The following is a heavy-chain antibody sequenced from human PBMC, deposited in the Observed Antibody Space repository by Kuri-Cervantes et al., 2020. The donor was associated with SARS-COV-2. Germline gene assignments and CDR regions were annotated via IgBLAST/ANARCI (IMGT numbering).Heavy chain of an antibody. J-gene: IGHJ4*02. CDR1: GYTFTSYY. D-gene: IGHD3-10*01. V-gene: IGHV1-46*01. Sequence: ASVKVSCKASGYTFTSYYMHWVRQAPGQGLEWMGIINPSGGSTSYAQKFQGRVTMTRDTSISTAYMELSRLRSDDTAVYYCARDWLRGVINYWGQGTLVTRLL. CDR3: ARDWLRGVINY. CDR2: INPSGGST.